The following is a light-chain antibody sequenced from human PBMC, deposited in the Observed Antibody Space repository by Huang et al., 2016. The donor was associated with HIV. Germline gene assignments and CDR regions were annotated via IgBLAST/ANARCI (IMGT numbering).Light chain of an antibody. CDR1: QSLIHSNGNTY. CDR3: RQGTHLFT. CDR2: QVS. Sequence: VVLTQSQLYLSVTLGQPASISCRSSQSLIHSNGNTYLNWFQQRPGQSPRRLISQVSRRDSGVPYRFSGSGSGNDFTLKISRLEDEDVEGYYCRQGTHLFTFGGGTRVDIK. V-gene: IGKV2-30*02. J-gene: IGKJ4*01.